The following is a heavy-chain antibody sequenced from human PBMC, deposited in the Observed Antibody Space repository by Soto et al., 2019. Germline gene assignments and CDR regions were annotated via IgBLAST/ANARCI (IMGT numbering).Heavy chain of an antibody. D-gene: IGHD3-3*01. V-gene: IGHV3-74*01. J-gene: IGHJ4*02. Sequence: EVQLVESGGGLGQPGGSLRLSCAASGFTFSSYWMHWVRQAPGKGLEWVSRIKGDESSTNYADSVKGRFTISRDNAKNMFYLQMNSLRAEDTAVYYCARGAFGAYYFDSWGQGTLVTVSS. CDR2: IKGDESST. CDR1: GFTFSSYW. CDR3: ARGAFGAYYFDS.